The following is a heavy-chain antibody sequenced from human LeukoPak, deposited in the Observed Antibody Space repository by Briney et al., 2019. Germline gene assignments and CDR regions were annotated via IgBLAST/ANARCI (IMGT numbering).Heavy chain of an antibody. CDR3: ARGVRDVAAPLYYMDV. V-gene: IGHV4-34*01. CDR1: GGSFSGYY. CDR2: INHSGST. D-gene: IGHD6-25*01. Sequence: SETLSLTCAVYGGSFSGYYWSWIRQPPGKGLEWTGEINHSGSTNYNPSLKSRVTISVDTSKNQFSLKLSSVTAADTAVYYCARGVRDVAAPLYYMDVWGKGTTVFVSS. J-gene: IGHJ6*03.